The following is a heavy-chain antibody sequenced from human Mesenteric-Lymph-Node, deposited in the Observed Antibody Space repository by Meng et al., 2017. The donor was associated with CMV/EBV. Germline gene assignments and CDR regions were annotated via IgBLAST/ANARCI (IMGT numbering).Heavy chain of an antibody. Sequence: VPLQRWGGGLLTPPGPLSPTCAFSCGVFGGYYWSWLRQPPGTGLTWIGEINHSGSINYNPYLQSRVTISVDTSKNQFSLKLSSVTAADTAVYYCARHQRWLKSEGGFNYWGQGTLVTVSS. CDR1: CGVFGGYY. CDR3: ARHQRWLKSEGGFNY. CDR2: INHSGSI. V-gene: IGHV4-34*01. D-gene: IGHD4-23*01. J-gene: IGHJ4*02.